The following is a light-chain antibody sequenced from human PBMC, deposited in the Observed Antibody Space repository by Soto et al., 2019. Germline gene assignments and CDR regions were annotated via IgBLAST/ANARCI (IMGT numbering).Light chain of an antibody. CDR1: SSDVGGYKF. CDR2: DVS. V-gene: IGLV2-11*01. CDR3: CSYAGSYTYV. Sequence: QSALTQPRSVSGSPGQSGTISCTGTSSDVGGYKFVSWYQQHPGKAPKVMIYDVSKRPSGVPDRFSGSKSGNTASLTISGLQAEDEADYYCCSYAGSYTYVFGTGTKLTVL. J-gene: IGLJ1*01.